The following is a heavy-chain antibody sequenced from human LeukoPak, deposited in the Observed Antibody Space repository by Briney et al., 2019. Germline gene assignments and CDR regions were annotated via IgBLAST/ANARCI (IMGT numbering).Heavy chain of an antibody. CDR1: GFTFSSYE. CDR3: ARSAGTWFDP. D-gene: IGHD1-1*01. J-gene: IGHJ5*02. CDR2: ISSSGSTI. V-gene: IGHV3-48*03. Sequence: PGGSLRLSCAASGFTFSSYEMNWVRQAPGKGLEWVSYISSSGSTIYYADSVKGRFAISRDNAKNSLYLQMNSLRVEVTAVYYCARSAGTWFDPWGQGTLVTVSS.